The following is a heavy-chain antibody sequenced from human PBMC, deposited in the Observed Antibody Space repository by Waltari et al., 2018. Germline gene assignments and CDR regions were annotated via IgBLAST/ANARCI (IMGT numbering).Heavy chain of an antibody. CDR2: IKPDGSQQ. V-gene: IGHV3-7*03. J-gene: IGHJ4*02. CDR3: ARDFNWGWDF. D-gene: IGHD7-27*01. Sequence: EVQLVDSGGGLVQPGGSLRLPCAASGFTFSSNWMSWFRQAPGRGLEWLANIKPDGSQQYYVDSVRGRFSISRDNAKNSLYLQLNSLRAEDTAIYYCARDFNWGWDFWGQGTLVTVSS. CDR1: GFTFSSNW.